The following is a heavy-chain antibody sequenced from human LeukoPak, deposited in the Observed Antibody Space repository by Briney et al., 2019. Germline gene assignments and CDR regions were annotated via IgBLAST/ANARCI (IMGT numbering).Heavy chain of an antibody. CDR2: IYTSGST. D-gene: IGHD2/OR15-2a*01. CDR1: GGSISSYY. CDR3: ARDSHAYFDAFDI. Sequence: SETLSLTCTVSGGSISSYYWSWIRQPAGKGLEWIGRIYTSGSTNYNPSLKSRVTISVDTSKSQFSLKLSSVSAADTAVYFCARDSHAYFDAFDIWGQGTMVTVSS. J-gene: IGHJ3*02. V-gene: IGHV4-4*07.